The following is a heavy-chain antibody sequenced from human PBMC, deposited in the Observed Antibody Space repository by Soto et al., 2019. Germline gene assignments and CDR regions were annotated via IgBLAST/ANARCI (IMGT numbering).Heavy chain of an antibody. Sequence: GPVKVSCKASGYTFTSYYMHWVRQAPGQGLEWMGIINPSGGSTSYAQKFQGRVTMTRDTSTSTVYMELSSLRSEDTAVYYCARDYAYVSSGYYYVRAFDIWGQGTMVTVSS. D-gene: IGHD3-22*01. V-gene: IGHV1-46*01. J-gene: IGHJ3*02. CDR3: ARDYAYVSSGYYYVRAFDI. CDR2: INPSGGST. CDR1: GYTFTSYY.